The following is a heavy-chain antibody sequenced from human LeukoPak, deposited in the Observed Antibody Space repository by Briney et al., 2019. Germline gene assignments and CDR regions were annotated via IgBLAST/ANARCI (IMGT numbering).Heavy chain of an antibody. CDR2: INGSGGST. CDR1: GFTFSSYA. V-gene: IGHV3-23*01. CDR3: AKNWLVAGYGEFNY. J-gene: IGHJ4*02. D-gene: IGHD4-17*01. Sequence: GGSLRLSCAASGFTFSSYAMSWVRQAPGKGLEWVSAINGSGGSTYYADSVKGRFTISRDNSKNTLYLQMNSLRAEDTAVYYCAKNWLVAGYGEFNYWGKGPLVTVPS.